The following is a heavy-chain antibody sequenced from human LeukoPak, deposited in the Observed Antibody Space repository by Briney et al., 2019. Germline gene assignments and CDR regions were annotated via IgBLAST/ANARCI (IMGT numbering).Heavy chain of an antibody. CDR3: AKDRPNYDFWSGYSTAFDY. CDR2: ISVSGGST. J-gene: IGHJ4*02. Sequence: GGSLRLSCAASGFTFSSYAMSWVRQAPGKGLEWVSAISVSGGSTYYADSVKGRFTISRDNSKNTLYLQMNSLRAEDTAVYYCAKDRPNYDFWSGYSTAFDYWGQGTLVTVSS. V-gene: IGHV3-23*01. D-gene: IGHD3-3*01. CDR1: GFTFSSYA.